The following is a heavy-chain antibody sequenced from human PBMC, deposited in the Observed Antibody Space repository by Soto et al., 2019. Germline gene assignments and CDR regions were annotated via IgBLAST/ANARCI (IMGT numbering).Heavy chain of an antibody. D-gene: IGHD3-22*01. CDR3: AFNTYDSSGYFYRD. Sequence: EVQLVESGGGLVKPGGSLRLSCAASGFTFSTYWMHWVRQPPGKGLVWVSRLNRDGRSTDYADSVKGRFTISRDNAKNTLYLQMNSLRAEDTAVYYCAFNTYDSSGYFYRDWGQGALVTVSS. J-gene: IGHJ4*02. CDR1: GFTFSTYW. CDR2: LNRDGRST. V-gene: IGHV3-74*02.